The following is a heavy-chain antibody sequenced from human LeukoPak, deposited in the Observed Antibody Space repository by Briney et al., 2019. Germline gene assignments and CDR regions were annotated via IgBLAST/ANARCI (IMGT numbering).Heavy chain of an antibody. V-gene: IGHV1-18*01. CDR1: GYTFTSYG. D-gene: IGHD1-7*01. J-gene: IGHJ6*03. CDR2: ISAYNGNT. Sequence: ASVKVSCKASGYTFTSYGISWVRQAPGQGLEWMGWISAYNGNTNYAQKLQGRVTMTTDTSTSTAYMELRSLRSEDTAVYYCARQTTQGYYYYMDVWGKGTTVTVSS. CDR3: ARQTTQGYYYYMDV.